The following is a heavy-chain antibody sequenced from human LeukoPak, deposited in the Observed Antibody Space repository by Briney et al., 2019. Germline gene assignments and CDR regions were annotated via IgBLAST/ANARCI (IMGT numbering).Heavy chain of an antibody. CDR1: GFTFSSYS. D-gene: IGHD5-12*01. J-gene: IGHJ4*02. Sequence: RGGSLRLSCAASGFTFSSYSMNWVRQAPGKGLEWVSSISSSSSYIYYADSVKGRFTISRDNAKNSLYLQMNSLTAEDTAVYYCAVGYDGNSFDYWGQGTLVTVSS. CDR3: AVGYDGNSFDY. CDR2: ISSSSSYI. V-gene: IGHV3-21*01.